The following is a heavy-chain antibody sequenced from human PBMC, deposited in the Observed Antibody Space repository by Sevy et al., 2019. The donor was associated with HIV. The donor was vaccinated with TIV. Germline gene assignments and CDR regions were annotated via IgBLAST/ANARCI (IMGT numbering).Heavy chain of an antibody. Sequence: GGSLRLSCSASGFTFSSYEMFWVRQAPGKGLEYISAISTNGGTTYYADSVKGRFTISRDNSKNTLDLQMSSLRSEDTAVYYCVKVPYYSCGGCYSAFDYWDQGTLVTVSS. V-gene: IGHV3-64D*06. J-gene: IGHJ4*02. D-gene: IGHD2-15*01. CDR2: ISTNGGTT. CDR3: VKVPYYSCGGCYSAFDY. CDR1: GFTFSSYE.